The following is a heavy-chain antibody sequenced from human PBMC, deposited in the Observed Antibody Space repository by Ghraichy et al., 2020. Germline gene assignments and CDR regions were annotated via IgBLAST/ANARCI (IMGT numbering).Heavy chain of an antibody. V-gene: IGHV3-21*01. D-gene: IGHD3-10*01. J-gene: IGHJ4*02. CDR2: ISSDSSYI. CDR1: TFHFSSYT. Sequence: SCAASTFHFSSYTLNWVRQAPGKGLEWVSSISSDSSYIYYADSVKGRFTISRDNAENSLYLQMNSLRAEDTAVYYCARGYYVSGSYFDYWGRGTLVTVSS. CDR3: ARGYYVSGSYFDY.